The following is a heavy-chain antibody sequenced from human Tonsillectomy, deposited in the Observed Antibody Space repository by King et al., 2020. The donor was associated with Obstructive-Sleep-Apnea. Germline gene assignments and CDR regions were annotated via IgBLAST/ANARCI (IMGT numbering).Heavy chain of an antibody. Sequence: VQLVESGGGLVKPGGSLRLSCAASGFTFSNAWMSWVRQAPGKGLEWVGRIKSKTDGGKTDYAAPVKGRFTISRDDSKNTLYLHMNSLKTEDTAVYYCTTLAAAGFDYWGQGTLVTVSS. J-gene: IGHJ4*02. CDR1: GFTFSNAW. CDR2: IKSKTDGGKT. CDR3: TTLAAAGFDY. D-gene: IGHD6-13*01. V-gene: IGHV3-15*01.